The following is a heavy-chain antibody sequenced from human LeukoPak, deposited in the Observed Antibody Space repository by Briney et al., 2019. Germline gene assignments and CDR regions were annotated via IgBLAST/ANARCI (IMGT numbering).Heavy chain of an antibody. D-gene: IGHD3-3*01. Sequence: PGGSLRLSCAASGFTFSNYWMHWVRQAPGKGLVWVSRINGDSSTTHYADSVKGRFTISRDNAKNTLYLQMNSLRAEDTAVYYCVRLLDLDYWGQGTLVTVSS. CDR2: INGDSSTT. CDR1: GFTFSNYW. J-gene: IGHJ4*02. CDR3: VRLLDLDY. V-gene: IGHV3-74*01.